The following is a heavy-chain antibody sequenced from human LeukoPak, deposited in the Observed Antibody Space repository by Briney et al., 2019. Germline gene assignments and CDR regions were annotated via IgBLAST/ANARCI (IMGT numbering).Heavy chain of an antibody. CDR2: INHSGST. Sequence: SETLSLTCAVYGGSFSGYHWSWIRQPPGKGLEWIGEINHSGSTNYNPSLKSRVTISVDTSKNQFSLKLSSVTAADTAVYYCARAPGSMDVWGKGTTVTVSS. V-gene: IGHV4-34*01. CDR3: ARAPGSMDV. J-gene: IGHJ6*03. CDR1: GGSFSGYH.